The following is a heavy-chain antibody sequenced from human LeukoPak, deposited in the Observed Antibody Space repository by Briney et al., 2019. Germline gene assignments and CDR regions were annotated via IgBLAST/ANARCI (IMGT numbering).Heavy chain of an antibody. CDR2: ISAYNGNT. J-gene: IGHJ5*02. V-gene: IGHV1-18*01. Sequence: ASVKLSCTASGYTFTSYGISWVRQAPGQGLEWMGWISAYNGNTNYAQKLQGRVTMTTDTSTSTAYMELRSLRSDDTAVYYCARAIAVAGQGAWFDPWGQGTLVTVSS. D-gene: IGHD6-19*01. CDR3: ARAIAVAGQGAWFDP. CDR1: GYTFTSYG.